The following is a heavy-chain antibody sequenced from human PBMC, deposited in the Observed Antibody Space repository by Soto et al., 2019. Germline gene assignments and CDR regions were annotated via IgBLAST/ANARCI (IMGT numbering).Heavy chain of an antibody. D-gene: IGHD5-18*01. CDR2: IDPSDSYT. V-gene: IGHV5-10-1*01. Sequence: GESLKISCKGSGYSFTSYWISWVRQMPGKGLEWMGRIDPSDSYTNYSPSFQGHVTISADKSISTAYLQWSSLKASDTTMYYCARLSAGYSYGTLYDYGMAVWGQGTTVTVSS. CDR1: GYSFTSYW. J-gene: IGHJ6*02. CDR3: ARLSAGYSYGTLYDYGMAV.